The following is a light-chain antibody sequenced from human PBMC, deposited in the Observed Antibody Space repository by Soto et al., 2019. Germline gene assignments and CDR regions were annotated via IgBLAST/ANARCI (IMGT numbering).Light chain of an antibody. CDR2: GAS. Sequence: EIVMTQSPATLSVSPGERATLSCRASQSVSSNLAWYQQKPGQAPRLLIYGASTRATGIPARFSGSGSGTEFTLTISSXXXXXXXVYYCQQYNNWGTFGQGTKVEIK. J-gene: IGKJ1*01. CDR1: QSVSSN. V-gene: IGKV3-15*01. CDR3: QQYNNWGT.